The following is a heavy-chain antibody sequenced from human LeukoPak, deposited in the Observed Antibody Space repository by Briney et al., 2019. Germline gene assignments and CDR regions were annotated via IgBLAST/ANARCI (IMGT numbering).Heavy chain of an antibody. D-gene: IGHD3-22*01. CDR3: AKDSRPGDSSGYYANYLDY. V-gene: IGHV3-30*02. CDR2: IRYDGSNK. CDR1: GFTFSSYG. Sequence: GGSLRLSCAASGFTFSSYGMHWVRQAPGKGLEWVAFIRYDGSNKYYADSVKGRFTISRDNSKNTLYLQMNSLRAEDTAVYYCAKDSRPGDSSGYYANYLDYWGQGTLVTVSS. J-gene: IGHJ4*02.